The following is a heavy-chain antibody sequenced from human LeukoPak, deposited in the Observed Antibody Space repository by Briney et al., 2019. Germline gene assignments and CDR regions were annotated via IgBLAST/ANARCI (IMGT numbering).Heavy chain of an antibody. J-gene: IGHJ4*02. V-gene: IGHV3-30*18. CDR3: AKVQGTYFYDSSGYSTSDY. CDR1: GFTFSSYG. D-gene: IGHD3-22*01. CDR2: ISYDGSNK. Sequence: GGSLRLSCAASGFTFSSYGMHWVRQAPGKGLEWVAVISYDGSNKYYADSVRGRFTISRDNSKNTLYLQMNSLRAEDTAVYYCAKVQGTYFYDSSGYSTSDYWGQGTLVTVSS.